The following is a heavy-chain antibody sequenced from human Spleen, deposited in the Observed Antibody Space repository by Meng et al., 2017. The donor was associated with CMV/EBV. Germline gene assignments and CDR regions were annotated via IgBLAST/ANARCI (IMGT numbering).Heavy chain of an antibody. CDR3: ARSGHRTYNWFDP. CDR2: ISSSSSYI. D-gene: IGHD3-10*01. CDR1: GFTFSSYS. V-gene: IGHV3-21*01. Sequence: GGSLRLSCAASGFTFSSYSMNWVRQAPGKGLEWVSSISSSSSYIYYADSVKGRFTISRDNAKNSLYLQMNSLRAEDTAVYYCARSGHRTYNWFDPWGQGTLVTVSS. J-gene: IGHJ5*02.